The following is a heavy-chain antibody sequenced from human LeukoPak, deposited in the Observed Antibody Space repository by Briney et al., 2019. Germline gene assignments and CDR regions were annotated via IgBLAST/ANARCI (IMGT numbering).Heavy chain of an antibody. CDR3: ARGSRGGQWQWLDPAFDY. J-gene: IGHJ4*02. CDR2: INHSGST. V-gene: IGHV4-34*01. CDR1: GGSFSGYY. D-gene: IGHD6-19*01. Sequence: SETLSLTCAVYGGSFSGYYWSWIRQPPGKGLEWIGEINHSGSTNYNPSLKSRVTISVDTSKNQFSLKLSSVTAADTAVYYCARGSRGGQWQWLDPAFDYWGQGTLVTVSS.